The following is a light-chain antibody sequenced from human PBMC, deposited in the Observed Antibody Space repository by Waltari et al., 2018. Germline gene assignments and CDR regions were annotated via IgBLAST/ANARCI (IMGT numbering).Light chain of an antibody. V-gene: IGLV3-25*03. J-gene: IGLJ3*02. CDR2: RDT. CDR1: ALATQF. Sequence: SSHLTQPPSVSVSPGQTATIASSADALATQFLYWYPQKPGPAPVLVMFRDTERPSGLPERFSGSGSGTTVTLTISGVQAEDEADDYCQSADNTGDYVLFGGGTKLTVL. CDR3: QSADNTGDYVL.